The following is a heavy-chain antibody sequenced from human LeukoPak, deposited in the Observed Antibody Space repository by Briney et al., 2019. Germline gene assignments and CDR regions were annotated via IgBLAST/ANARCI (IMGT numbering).Heavy chain of an antibody. V-gene: IGHV4-39*01. CDR1: GGSISSSSYY. CDR2: IFHSGST. CDR3: ARRGSFGHKYFFDY. J-gene: IGHJ4*02. Sequence: PSEILSLTCTVSGGSISSSSYYWGWIRQPPGKGLEWIGSIFHSGSTYYNPSLKSRVTISIDTSKNQFSLKLSSVTAADTAVYYCARRGSFGHKYFFDYWGQGTLVTVSS. D-gene: IGHD5-18*01.